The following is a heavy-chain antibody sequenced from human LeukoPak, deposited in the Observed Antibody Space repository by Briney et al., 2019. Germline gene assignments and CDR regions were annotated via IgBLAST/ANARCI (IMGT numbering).Heavy chain of an antibody. D-gene: IGHD3-22*01. V-gene: IGHV1-18*01. CDR2: INAYNGNT. Sequence: ASVKVSCKASGYTFTSDGISWVRQAPGQGLEWMGWINAYNGNTNYAQKLQGRVTMTTDTSTSTAYMELRSLRSDDTAVYYCARDTLFVYYYDSSGYYYWGQGTLVTVSS. CDR1: GYTFTSDG. J-gene: IGHJ4*02. CDR3: ARDTLFVYYYDSSGYYY.